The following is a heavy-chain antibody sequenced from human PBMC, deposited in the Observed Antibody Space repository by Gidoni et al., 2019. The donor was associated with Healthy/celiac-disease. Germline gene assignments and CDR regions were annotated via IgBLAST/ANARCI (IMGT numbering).Heavy chain of an antibody. CDR1: GFTFSSYA. J-gene: IGHJ4*02. Sequence: ELQLFASGGGLVQPGGSLRLSCPASGFTFSSYAMSWVRQAPGKGLEWVSASSGSGGSTYYADSVKGRFNISRDNSKNTLYLQMNSLRAEETAVYYCAKDSPRYCTNGVCFDYWGQGTLVTVSS. CDR3: AKDSPRYCTNGVCFDY. D-gene: IGHD2-8*01. V-gene: IGHV3-23*01. CDR2: SSGSGGST.